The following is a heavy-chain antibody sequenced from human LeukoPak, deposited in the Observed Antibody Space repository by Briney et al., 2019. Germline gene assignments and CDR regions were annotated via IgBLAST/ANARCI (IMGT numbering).Heavy chain of an antibody. CDR1: GGSVSSGSYY. CDR2: IYYSGST. J-gene: IGHJ6*02. D-gene: IGHD4-17*01. V-gene: IGHV4-61*01. Sequence: PSETLSLTCTVSGGSVSSGSYYWSWIRQPPGKGLEWIGYIYYSGSTNYNPSLKSRVTISVDTSKNQFSLKLSSVTAADTAVYYCARALGDGDFTYGMDVWGQGTTVTVPS. CDR3: ARALGDGDFTYGMDV.